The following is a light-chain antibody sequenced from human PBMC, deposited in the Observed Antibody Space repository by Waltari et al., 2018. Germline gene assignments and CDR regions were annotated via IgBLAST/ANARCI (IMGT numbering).Light chain of an antibody. Sequence: DIQMTQSPSSLSASVGDRVTITYQASQDINNYLNWYQQKPGKAPKLLIYDASNLETGVTSRFSGSGSGTYFTFTISSLQPEDIATFYCQQYEDLPFTFGGGTKVDIK. CDR3: QQYEDLPFT. V-gene: IGKV1-33*01. J-gene: IGKJ4*01. CDR1: QDINNY. CDR2: DAS.